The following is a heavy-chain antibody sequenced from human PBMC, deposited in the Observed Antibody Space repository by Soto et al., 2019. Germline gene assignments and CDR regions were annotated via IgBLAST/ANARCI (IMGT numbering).Heavy chain of an antibody. CDR1: GGSISSGGYY. Sequence: QVPLQESGPGLVKPSQTLSLTCTVSGGSISSGGYYWSWIRQHPGKGLEWIGYIYYSGSTYYNPSLKSRVTISVDTSKNQFSLKLSSVTAAYTAVYYCARDEARPRADAFDIWGQGTMVTVSS. D-gene: IGHD6-6*01. CDR3: ARDEARPRADAFDI. V-gene: IGHV4-31*03. J-gene: IGHJ3*02. CDR2: IYYSGST.